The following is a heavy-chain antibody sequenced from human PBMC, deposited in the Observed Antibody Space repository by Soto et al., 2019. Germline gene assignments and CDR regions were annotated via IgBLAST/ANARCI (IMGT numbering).Heavy chain of an antibody. CDR2: ISSSSSYI. D-gene: IGHD2-15*01. V-gene: IGHV3-21*01. J-gene: IGHJ6*02. Sequence: EVQLVESGGGLVKPGGSLRLSCAAPGFTFSSYSMNWVRQAPGKGLEWVSSISSSSSYIYYADSVKGRFTISRDNAKNSLYLQMNSLRAEDTAVYYCARAGCSGGSCYRPYYYYGMDVWGQGTTVTVSS. CDR3: ARAGCSGGSCYRPYYYYGMDV. CDR1: GFTFSSYS.